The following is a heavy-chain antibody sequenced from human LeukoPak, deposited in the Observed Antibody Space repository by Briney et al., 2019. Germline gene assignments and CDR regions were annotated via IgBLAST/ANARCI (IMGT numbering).Heavy chain of an antibody. Sequence: GASVKFSCKASGYTFTSYDINWVRQATGQGLEWIGWMNPNSGNTGYAQKFQGRVTMTRNTSISTAYMELSSLRSEDTAVYYCARGYSGYDYNWFDPWGQGTLVTVSS. J-gene: IGHJ5*02. V-gene: IGHV1-8*02. D-gene: IGHD5-12*01. CDR3: ARGYSGYDYNWFDP. CDR1: GYTFTSYD. CDR2: MNPNSGNT.